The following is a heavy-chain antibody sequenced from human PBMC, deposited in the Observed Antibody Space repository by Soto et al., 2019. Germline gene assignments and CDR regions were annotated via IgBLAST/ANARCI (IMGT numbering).Heavy chain of an antibody. CDR3: AARSTYYYGSGSLDC. J-gene: IGHJ4*02. CDR2: IYYSGST. Sequence: SETLSLTCTVSGGSISSSSYYWGWIRQPPGKGLEWIGSIYYSGSTYYNPSLKSRVTISVDTSKNQFSLKLSSVTAADTAVYYCAARSTYYYGSGSLDCWGQGTLVTVSS. CDR1: GGSISSSSYY. D-gene: IGHD3-10*01. V-gene: IGHV4-39*01.